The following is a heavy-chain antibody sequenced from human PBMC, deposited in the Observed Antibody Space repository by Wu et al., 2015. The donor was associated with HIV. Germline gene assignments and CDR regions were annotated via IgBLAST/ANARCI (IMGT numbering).Heavy chain of an antibody. Sequence: QVQLVQSGAEVKKPGASVKVSCKASGYTFTSYYMHWVRQAPGQGLEWMGGIIPIFGTTNYAQKFQGRVTITTEKSSSTSYMELTSLTSNDTAVYYCAREIGSSGYFPWGQGTRVTVSS. CDR2: IIPIFGTT. V-gene: IGHV1-46*01. J-gene: IGHJ5*02. D-gene: IGHD3-22*01. CDR1: GYTFTSYY. CDR3: AREIGSSGYFP.